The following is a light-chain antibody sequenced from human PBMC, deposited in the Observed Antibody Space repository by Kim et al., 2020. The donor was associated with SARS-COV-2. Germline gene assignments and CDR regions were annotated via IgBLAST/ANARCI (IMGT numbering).Light chain of an antibody. CDR1: QSIVSW. V-gene: IGKV1-5*03. CDR3: QQYNSYPRT. J-gene: IGKJ1*01. CDR2: KTS. Sequence: AFVVDRVTITCRASQSIVSWLAWYQQKPGKAPQLLIYKTSDLENGVPSRFSGSGSGTEFTLTISSLQPDDFATYYCQQYNSYPRTFGQGTKVDIK.